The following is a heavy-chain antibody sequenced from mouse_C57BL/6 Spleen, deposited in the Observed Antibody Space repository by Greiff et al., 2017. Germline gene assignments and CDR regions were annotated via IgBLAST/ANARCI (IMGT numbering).Heavy chain of an antibody. CDR1: GYTFTSYW. CDR3: ARGEDYYGSSYAYYAMDY. V-gene: IGHV1-59*01. J-gene: IGHJ4*01. Sequence: VQLQQPGAELVRPGTSVKLSCKASGYTFTSYWMHWVKQRPGQGLEWIGVIDPSDSYTNYNQKFKGKATLTVDTSSSTAYMQLSSLTSEDSAVYYCARGEDYYGSSYAYYAMDYWGQGTSVTVSS. CDR2: IDPSDSYT. D-gene: IGHD1-1*01.